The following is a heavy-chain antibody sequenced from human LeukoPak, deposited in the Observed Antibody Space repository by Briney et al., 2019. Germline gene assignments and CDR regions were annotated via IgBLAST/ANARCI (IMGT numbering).Heavy chain of an antibody. CDR2: IYPGDSRI. CDR1: GYSFTSYW. D-gene: IGHD1-14*01. Sequence: GESLKISCQGFGYSFTSYWIGWVRQMPGKGMEWMGVIYPGDSRIRYNTSFQGQVTISIDKSIRTAYLQWVTLKASDTAMYYCACRDLTSNWSLPWGQGTLVTVSS. CDR3: ACRDLTSNWSLP. V-gene: IGHV5-51*01. J-gene: IGHJ5*02.